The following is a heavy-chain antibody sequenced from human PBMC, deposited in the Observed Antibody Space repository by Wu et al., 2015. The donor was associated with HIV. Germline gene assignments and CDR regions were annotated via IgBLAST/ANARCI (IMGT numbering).Heavy chain of an antibody. J-gene: IGHJ6*02. Sequence: VTWVRLAPGQRLEWVGWVSAWDGRTNYGQKFQGRVTLTRDTSRSTAYMELSGLRSEDTAVYYCASAYYGSGSYPTFYYYYAMDVWGQGTTITVSS. D-gene: IGHD3-10*01. V-gene: IGHV1-18*01. CDR2: VSAWDGRT. CDR3: ASAYYGSGSYPTFYYYYAMDV.